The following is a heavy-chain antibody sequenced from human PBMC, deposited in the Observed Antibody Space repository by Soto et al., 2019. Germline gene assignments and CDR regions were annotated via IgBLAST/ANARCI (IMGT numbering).Heavy chain of an antibody. CDR3: ARDAYCGGDCYSGYFDY. Sequence: GASVKVSCKASGYTFTSYYMHWVRQAPGQGLEWMGIINPSGGSTSYAQKFQGRVTMTRDTSTSTVYMELSSLRSEDTAVYYCARDAYCGGDCYSGYFDYWGQGTLVTVS. J-gene: IGHJ4*02. D-gene: IGHD2-21*02. CDR1: GYTFTSYY. V-gene: IGHV1-46*01. CDR2: INPSGGST.